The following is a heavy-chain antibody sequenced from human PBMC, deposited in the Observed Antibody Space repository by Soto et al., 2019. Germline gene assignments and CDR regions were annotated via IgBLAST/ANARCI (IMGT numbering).Heavy chain of an antibody. Sequence: ASVKVSCRASGYTFTGYYMHWVRQAPGQGLEWMGWINPNSGGTNYAQKFQGRVTMTRDTSISTAYMELSRLRSDDTAVYYCASAGDCSSTSCYRSYYYYYGMDVWGQGTTVTVSS. V-gene: IGHV1-2*02. CDR1: GYTFTGYY. J-gene: IGHJ6*02. CDR3: ASAGDCSSTSCYRSYYYYYGMDV. CDR2: INPNSGGT. D-gene: IGHD2-2*01.